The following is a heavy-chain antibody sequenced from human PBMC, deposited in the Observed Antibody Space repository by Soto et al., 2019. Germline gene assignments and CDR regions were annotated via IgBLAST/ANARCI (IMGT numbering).Heavy chain of an antibody. J-gene: IGHJ4*02. D-gene: IGHD1-1*01. V-gene: IGHV3-23*01. Sequence: QLLESGGGFVQPGGSLRLSCVASGFTFSNFAMAWVRQAPGEGLEWVSAISGSGDDTFYAYSMKGRFTLSRDNSKDTLSLPINSLRAEDTAVYYCSNPIPKTVTTFGFWGQGTLVTVSS. CDR2: ISGSGDDT. CDR1: GFTFSNFA. CDR3: SNPIPKTVTTFGF.